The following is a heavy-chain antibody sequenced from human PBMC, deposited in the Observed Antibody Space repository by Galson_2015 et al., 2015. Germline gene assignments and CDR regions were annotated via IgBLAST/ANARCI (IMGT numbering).Heavy chain of an antibody. Sequence: SLRLSCAASGFTFSSYWMSWVRQAPGKGLEWVANIKQDGSEKYYVDSVKGRFTISRDNAKNSLYLQMNSLRAEDTAVYYCAREGCGVGATIDYWGQGTLVTVSS. CDR3: AREGCGVGATIDY. J-gene: IGHJ4*02. V-gene: IGHV3-7*01. CDR1: GFTFSSYW. D-gene: IGHD1-26*01. CDR2: IKQDGSEK.